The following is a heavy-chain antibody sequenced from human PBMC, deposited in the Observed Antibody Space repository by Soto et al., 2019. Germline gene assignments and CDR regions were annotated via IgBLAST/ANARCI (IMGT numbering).Heavy chain of an antibody. Sequence: GGSLRLSCAASGFTFSSYGMHWVRQAPGKGLEWVAVISYDGSNKYYADSVKGRFTISRDNSKNTLYLQMNSLRAEDTAVYYCAKDGIAARADYWGQGTLVTVSS. CDR2: ISYDGSNK. D-gene: IGHD6-13*01. V-gene: IGHV3-30*18. J-gene: IGHJ4*02. CDR3: AKDGIAARADY. CDR1: GFTFSSYG.